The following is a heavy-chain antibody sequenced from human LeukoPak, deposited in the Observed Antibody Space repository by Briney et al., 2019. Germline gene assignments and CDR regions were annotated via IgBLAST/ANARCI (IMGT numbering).Heavy chain of an antibody. CDR3: ARDQVFGVAHHDAFDI. D-gene: IGHD3-3*01. CDR1: GGSISSYY. V-gene: IGHV4-4*07. CDR2: IYTSGST. Sequence: KSSETLSLTCTVSGGSISSYYWSWIRQPAGKGLEWIGHIYTSGSTNYNPSLKSRVTISVDKSKNQFSLKLSSVTAADTAVYYCARDQVFGVAHHDAFDIWGQGTMVTVSS. J-gene: IGHJ3*02.